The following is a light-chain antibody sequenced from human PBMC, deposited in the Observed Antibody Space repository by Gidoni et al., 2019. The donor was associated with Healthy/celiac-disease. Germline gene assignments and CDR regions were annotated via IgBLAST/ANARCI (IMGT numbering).Light chain of an antibody. CDR1: RANIGSNT. Sequence: QSVLTQPPSASGTPGQRVPISCSGRRANIGSNTVNWYQQLPGTAPKLLIYSNNQRPSGVPDRFSGSKSGTSASLAISGLQSEDEADYYCAAWDDSLNAYVVFGGGTKLTVL. CDR2: SNN. V-gene: IGLV1-44*01. J-gene: IGLJ2*01. CDR3: AAWDDSLNAYVV.